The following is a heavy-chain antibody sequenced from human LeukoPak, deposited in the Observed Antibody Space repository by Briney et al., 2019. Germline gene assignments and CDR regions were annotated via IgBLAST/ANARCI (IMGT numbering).Heavy chain of an antibody. CDR2: INWNGGST. D-gene: IGHD3-22*01. Sequence: GGSLRLSCAASGFTFDDYGMSWVRQAPGKGLEWVSGINWNGGSTGYADSVKGRFTISRENAKNSLYLQMNSLRAGDTAVYYCARAASSDLLDAFDIWGQGTMVTVSS. CDR1: GFTFDDYG. CDR3: ARAASSDLLDAFDI. J-gene: IGHJ3*02. V-gene: IGHV3-20*04.